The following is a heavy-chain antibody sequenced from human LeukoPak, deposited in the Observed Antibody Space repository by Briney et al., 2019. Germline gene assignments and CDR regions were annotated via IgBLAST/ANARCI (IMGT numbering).Heavy chain of an antibody. CDR3: AKEGRWLQLGGAFDI. D-gene: IGHD5-24*01. V-gene: IGHV3-30*18. CDR1: GFTFSSYD. Sequence: GGSLRLSCAASGFTFSSYDTHWVRQAPGKGLEWVSVTSSDENNKYYADSVKGRFTISRDNSKNTLYLQMSSLRPEDTAVYYCAKEGRWLQLGGAFDIWGQGTMVTVSS. CDR2: TSSDENNK. J-gene: IGHJ3*02.